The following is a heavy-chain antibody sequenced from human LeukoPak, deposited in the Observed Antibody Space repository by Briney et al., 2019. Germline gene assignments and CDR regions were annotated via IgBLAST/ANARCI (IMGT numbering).Heavy chain of an antibody. D-gene: IGHD3-10*01. J-gene: IGHJ4*02. CDR3: AKDPTISYYYGSGSSSIPYFDY. CDR2: ISYDGSNK. CDR1: GFTFSSYG. Sequence: GRSLRLSCAASGFTFSSYGMHWVRQAPGKGLEWVAVISYDGSNKYYADSVKGRFTISRDNSKNTLYLKMNSLRAEDTAVYYCAKDPTISYYYGSGSSSIPYFDYWGQGTLVTVSS. V-gene: IGHV3-30*18.